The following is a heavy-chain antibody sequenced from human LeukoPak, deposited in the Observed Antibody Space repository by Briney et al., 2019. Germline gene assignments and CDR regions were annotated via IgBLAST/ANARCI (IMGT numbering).Heavy chain of an antibody. CDR1: GFTFSIYA. V-gene: IGHV3-23*01. CDR2: IGGRDGGT. J-gene: IGHJ4*02. CDR3: ARHSSSWYGGYFDY. D-gene: IGHD6-13*01. Sequence: GGSLRLSCAASGFTFSIYAMTWVRQAPGEGLEWVSAIGGRDGGTHYADSVKGRFTISRDNAKNSLYLQMNSLRAEDTAVYYCARHSSSWYGGYFDYWGQGTLVTVSS.